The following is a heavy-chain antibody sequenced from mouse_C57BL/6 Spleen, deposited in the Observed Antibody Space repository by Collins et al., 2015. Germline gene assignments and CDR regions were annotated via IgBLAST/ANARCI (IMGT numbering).Heavy chain of an antibody. CDR2: FYPGSGSI. CDR3: ARHEEGYDGYYFWFAY. Sequence: IHWVKQRSGQGLEWIGWFYPGSGSIKYNEKFKDKATLTADKSSSTVYMELSRLTSEDSAVYFCARHEEGYDGYYFWFAYWSQGTLVTVSA. V-gene: IGHV1-62-2*01. D-gene: IGHD2-3*01. J-gene: IGHJ3*01.